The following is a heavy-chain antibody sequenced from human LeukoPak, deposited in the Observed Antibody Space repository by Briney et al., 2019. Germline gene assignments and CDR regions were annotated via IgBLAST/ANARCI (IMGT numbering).Heavy chain of an antibody. D-gene: IGHD1-26*01. V-gene: IGHV3-21*01. CDR2: ISITSDYI. Sequence: GGSLRLSCAASEFTFSSYTMNWVRQAPGKGLEWVSSISITSDYIYYPDSMKGRFTISRDNAKNSLYLQMNSLRAEDTAVYYCARARSSGSHRVVNAFDVWGQGTMVTVSS. J-gene: IGHJ3*01. CDR1: EFTFSSYT. CDR3: ARARSSGSHRVVNAFDV.